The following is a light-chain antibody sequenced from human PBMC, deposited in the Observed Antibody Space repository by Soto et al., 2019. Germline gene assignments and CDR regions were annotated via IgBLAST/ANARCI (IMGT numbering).Light chain of an antibody. CDR2: GAS. Sequence: EVVMTQSPGTLSLSPGERATLSCRASPSVSNNYLAWYQQRPGHAPRLLIYGASKRATGIPDKFSVSGSGTDFTLSVNRLEPEDVAVYYGQQYGSTPYTFGQGTKLEIE. CDR1: PSVSNNY. CDR3: QQYGSTPYT. V-gene: IGKV3-20*01. J-gene: IGKJ2*01.